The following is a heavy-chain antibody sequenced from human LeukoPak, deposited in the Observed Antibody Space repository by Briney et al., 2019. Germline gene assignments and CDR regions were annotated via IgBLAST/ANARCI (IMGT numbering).Heavy chain of an antibody. D-gene: IGHD3-10*01. Sequence: SETLSLTCTVSGGSISSYYWSWIRQPPGKGLEWIGYIYYSGSTNYNPSLKSRVTISVDTSKNQFSLKLSSVTAADTAVYYCAAICYGSGSYSSRAFDIWGQGTMVTVSS. CDR1: GGSISSYY. J-gene: IGHJ3*02. V-gene: IGHV4-59*01. CDR3: AAICYGSGSYSSRAFDI. CDR2: IYYSGST.